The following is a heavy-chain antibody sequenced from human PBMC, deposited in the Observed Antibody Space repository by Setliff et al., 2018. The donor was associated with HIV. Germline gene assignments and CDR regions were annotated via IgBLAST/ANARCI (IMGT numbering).Heavy chain of an antibody. Sequence: PSETLSLTCTVSQSSIRSGYYWSWIRQPPGKGLEWIASIFHSGTTYYNSALESRVTISVDTSNNQFSLKLSSVTAADTALYYCATQGLAVPIPGGYFQHWGPGILVTVSS. CDR2: IFHSGTT. CDR1: QSSIRSGYY. D-gene: IGHD6-19*01. CDR3: ATQGLAVPIPGGYFQH. V-gene: IGHV4-38-2*02. J-gene: IGHJ1*01.